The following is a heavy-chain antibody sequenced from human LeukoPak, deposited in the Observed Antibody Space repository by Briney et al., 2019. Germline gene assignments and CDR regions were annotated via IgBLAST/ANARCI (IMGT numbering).Heavy chain of an antibody. J-gene: IGHJ4*02. CDR2: IYHGGTT. Sequence: PSETLSLTCAVSGDSISSGNWWSWVRRPPGMGLEWIGEIYHGGTTNYNPSLKSRVTICVDKSKNQFSLNLTSVTAADTAVYYCARATYCTTECRPNNCGQGTLVTVSS. V-gene: IGHV4-4*02. CDR3: ARATYCTTECRPNN. D-gene: IGHD2-8*01. CDR1: GDSISSGNW.